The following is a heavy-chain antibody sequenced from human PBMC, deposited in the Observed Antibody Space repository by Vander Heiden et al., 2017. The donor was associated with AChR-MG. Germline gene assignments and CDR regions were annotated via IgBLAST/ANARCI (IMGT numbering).Heavy chain of an antibody. CDR3: AKLGRSNYGYYYYMDV. Sequence: QVQLVESGGGVVQPGRPLRLSCAASGFTFRSDGMHWVRQDPGKGLEWVAVISYDGSNKYYADSVKGRFTISRDNSKNTLYLQMNSLRAEDTAVYYCAKLGRSNYGYYYYMDVWGKGTTVTVSS. CDR1: GFTFRSDG. D-gene: IGHD4-4*01. CDR2: ISYDGSNK. J-gene: IGHJ6*03. V-gene: IGHV3-30*18.